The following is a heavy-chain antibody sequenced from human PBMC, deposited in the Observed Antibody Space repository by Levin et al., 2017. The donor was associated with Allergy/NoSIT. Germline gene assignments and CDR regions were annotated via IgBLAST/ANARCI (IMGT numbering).Heavy chain of an antibody. D-gene: IGHD5-12*01. Sequence: LSLTCAASGFTFRSYWMHWVRQAPGKGLVWVSRIKSDGSSTAYADSVKDRFTISRDNAKNTLYLQMSSLRAEDTAVYFCARAWPGPLDVWGQGTLVIVSS. J-gene: IGHJ4*02. V-gene: IGHV3-74*01. CDR1: GFTFRSYW. CDR2: IKSDGSST. CDR3: ARAWPGPLDV.